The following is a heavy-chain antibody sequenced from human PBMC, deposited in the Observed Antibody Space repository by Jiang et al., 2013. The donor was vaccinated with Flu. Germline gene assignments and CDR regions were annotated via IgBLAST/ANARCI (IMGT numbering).Heavy chain of an antibody. CDR1: GYIFVNFA. Sequence: QSGSELKKPGASVKVSCKASGYIFVNFAMNWVRQAPGQGLEWMGWIHTDTGIPTYAQGFTGRFVFSLDTSGSTAYLQISSLKADDTAVYYCARDQPGKRGFDIWGQGTMVTVSS. D-gene: IGHD1-1*01. CDR2: IHTDTGIP. J-gene: IGHJ3*02. CDR3: ARDQPGKRGFDI. V-gene: IGHV7-4-1*02.